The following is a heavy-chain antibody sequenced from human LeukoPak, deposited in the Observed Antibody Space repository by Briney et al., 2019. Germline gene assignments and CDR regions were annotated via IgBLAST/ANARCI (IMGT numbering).Heavy chain of an antibody. J-gene: IGHJ6*02. CDR1: GFSLSTSGVG. D-gene: IGHD1-26*01. Sequence: SGPTLVNPTQTLTLTCTFSGFSLSTSGVGAGWIRQHPGKGLEWIGYIYYSGNTYYNPSLKSRVTISVDTSKNQFSLKLSSVTAADTAVYYCASGSNTRLGYYYYYYGMDVWGQGTTVTVSS. CDR2: IYYSGNT. V-gene: IGHV4-31*03. CDR3: ASGSNTRLGYYYYYYGMDV.